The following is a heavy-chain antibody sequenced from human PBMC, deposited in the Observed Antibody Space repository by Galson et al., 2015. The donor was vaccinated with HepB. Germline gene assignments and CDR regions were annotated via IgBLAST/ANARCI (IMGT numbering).Heavy chain of an antibody. CDR1: GGSFSGYY. V-gene: IGHV4-31*11. D-gene: IGHD2-21*02. CDR3: ASTYCGGDCYTTPYWFDP. J-gene: IGHJ5*02. CDR2: MFYSGTT. Sequence: TLSLTCAVYGGSFSGYYWSWIRQHPGQGLEWLGYMFYSGTTYYNPSLNSRLTISLDTSKNQFSLRLSSVTAADTAVYYCASTYCGGDCYTTPYWFDPWGQGTLVTVSS.